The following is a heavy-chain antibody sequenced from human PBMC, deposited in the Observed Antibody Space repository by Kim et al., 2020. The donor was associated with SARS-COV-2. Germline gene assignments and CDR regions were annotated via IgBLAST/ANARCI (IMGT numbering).Heavy chain of an antibody. Sequence: SRVTISVDTSKNQFSLKLSSVTAADTAVYYCARALESYSSSWYRGNYFDYWGQGTLVTVSS. D-gene: IGHD6-13*01. J-gene: IGHJ4*02. CDR3: ARALESYSSSWYRGNYFDY. V-gene: IGHV4-59*01.